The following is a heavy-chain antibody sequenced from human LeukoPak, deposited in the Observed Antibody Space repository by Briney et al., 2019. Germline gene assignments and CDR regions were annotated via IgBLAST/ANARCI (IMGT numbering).Heavy chain of an antibody. CDR1: GGSICSGGYS. CDR3: AREASPSGMDV. CDR2: IYHSGST. V-gene: IGHV4-30-2*01. Sequence: SETLSLTCAVSGGSICSGGYSWSWIRQPPGKGLEWIGYIYHSGSTYYNPSLKSRVTISVDRSKNQFSLKLSSVTAADTAVYYCAREASPSGMDVWGQGTTVTVSS. J-gene: IGHJ6*02.